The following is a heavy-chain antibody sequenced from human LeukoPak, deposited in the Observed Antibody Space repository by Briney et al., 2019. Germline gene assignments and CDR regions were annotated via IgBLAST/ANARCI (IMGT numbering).Heavy chain of an antibody. CDR3: TRDGYLIAGSRFDD. J-gene: IGHJ4*02. V-gene: IGHV4-38-2*02. Sequence: SETLSLTCTVSGYSISDGYYWGWIRQPPGKGLEWIGSLHHRGTTYFNPSLESRVTTSVDTSKNQIFLKMTSVTAADTAVYYCTRDGYLIAGSRFDDWGQGTLVTVTS. CDR2: LHHRGTT. D-gene: IGHD2-2*03. CDR1: GYSISDGYY.